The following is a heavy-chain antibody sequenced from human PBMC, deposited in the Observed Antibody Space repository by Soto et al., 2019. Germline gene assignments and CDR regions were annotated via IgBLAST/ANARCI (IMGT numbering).Heavy chain of an antibody. CDR2: ISSSSSYI. Sequence: GGSLRLSCAASGFTFSSYSMNWVRQAPGKGLEWVSSISSSSSYIYYADSVKGRFTISRDNAKNSLYLQMNSLRAEDTAVYYCARDTTTVTSYYYYYYYMDVWGKGTTVTVSS. V-gene: IGHV3-21*01. J-gene: IGHJ6*03. CDR3: ARDTTTVTSYYYYYYYMDV. CDR1: GFTFSSYS. D-gene: IGHD4-17*01.